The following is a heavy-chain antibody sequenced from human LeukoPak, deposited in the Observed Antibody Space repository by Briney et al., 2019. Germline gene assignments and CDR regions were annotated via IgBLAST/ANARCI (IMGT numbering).Heavy chain of an antibody. D-gene: IGHD3-10*01. J-gene: IGHJ5*02. CDR1: GYTFTGYY. CDR3: ARVGGVEWFGELLAHNWFDP. Sequence: ASVKVSCKASGYTFTGYYMHWVRQAPGQGLEWMGWINPNSGGTNYAQKFQGRVTMTRDTSISTAYMELSRLRSDDTAVYYCARVGGVEWFGELLAHNWFDPWGQGTLVTVSS. V-gene: IGHV1-2*02. CDR2: INPNSGGT.